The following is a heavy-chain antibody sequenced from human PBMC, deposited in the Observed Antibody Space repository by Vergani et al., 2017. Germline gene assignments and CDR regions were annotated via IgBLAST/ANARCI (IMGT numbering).Heavy chain of an antibody. CDR3: AKSSTHYYGSGSYYNELDY. D-gene: IGHD3-10*01. CDR1: GFTFDDYA. V-gene: IGHV3-9*01. J-gene: IGHJ4*02. Sequence: EVQLVESGGGLVQPGRSLRLSCAASGFTFDDYAMHWVRQAPGKGLEWVSGISWNSGSIGYADSVKGRFTISRDNAKNSLYLQMNCLRAEDTALYYCAKSSTHYYGSGSYYNELDYWGQGTLVTVSS. CDR2: ISWNSGSI.